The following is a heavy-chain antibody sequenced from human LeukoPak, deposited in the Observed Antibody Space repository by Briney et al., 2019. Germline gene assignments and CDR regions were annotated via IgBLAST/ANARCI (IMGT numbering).Heavy chain of an antibody. CDR2: ISSSSSTI. CDR3: ASKKYCGGDCYNDY. J-gene: IGHJ4*02. V-gene: IGHV3-48*04. Sequence: GGSLRLSCAASGFTFSSYSMNWVRQAPGKGLEWVSYISSSSSTIYYADSVKGRFTISRDNAKNSLYLQMNSLRAEDTAAYYCASKKYCGGDCYNDYWGQGTLVTVSS. D-gene: IGHD2-21*02. CDR1: GFTFSSYS.